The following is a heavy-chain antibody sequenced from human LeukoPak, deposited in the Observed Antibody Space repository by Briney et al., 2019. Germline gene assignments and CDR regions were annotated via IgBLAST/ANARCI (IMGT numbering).Heavy chain of an antibody. Sequence: SVKVSCKASGGTFSNHGISWVRQAPGQGLEWMGGIIPSFGSGNYAQKFQGRVTINMDESTSTAYMELSSLRSDDTAVYYCATFTDYDSNWFDPWGQGTLVTVSS. CDR3: ATFTDYDSNWFDP. J-gene: IGHJ5*02. D-gene: IGHD3-3*01. CDR1: GGTFSNHG. CDR2: IIPSFGSG. V-gene: IGHV1-69*05.